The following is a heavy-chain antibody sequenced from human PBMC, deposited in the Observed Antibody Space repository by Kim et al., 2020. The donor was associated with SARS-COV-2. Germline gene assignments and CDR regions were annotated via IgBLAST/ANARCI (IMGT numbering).Heavy chain of an antibody. V-gene: IGHV3-33*08. CDR3: ARGPRAWGVIEGLDY. Sequence: GGSLRLSCAASGFTFSSYGMHWVRQAPGKGLEWVAVIWYDGSNKYYADSVKGRFTISRDNSKNTVYLQMNSLRAEDTAVYYCARGPRAWGVIEGLDYWGQGTLVTVSS. CDR2: IWYDGSNK. D-gene: IGHD3-16*01. CDR1: GFTFSSYG. J-gene: IGHJ4*02.